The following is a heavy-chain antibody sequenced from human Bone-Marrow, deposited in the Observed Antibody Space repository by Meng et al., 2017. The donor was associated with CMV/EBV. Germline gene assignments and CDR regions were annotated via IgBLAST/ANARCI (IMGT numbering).Heavy chain of an antibody. CDR2: INHSGST. D-gene: IGHD6-19*01. Sequence: ESLKTSCAASGFTFSSYGMHWVRQAPGKGLEWIGEINHSGSTNYNPSLKSRVTISVDTSKNQFSLKLSSVTAADTAVYYCARVDLAVAGTLDYWGQGTLVTVSS. CDR1: GFTFSSYG. CDR3: ARVDLAVAGTLDY. V-gene: IGHV4-34*01. J-gene: IGHJ4*02.